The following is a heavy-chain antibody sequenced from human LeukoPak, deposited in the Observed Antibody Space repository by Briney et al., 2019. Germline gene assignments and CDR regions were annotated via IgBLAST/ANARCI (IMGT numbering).Heavy chain of an antibody. V-gene: IGHV3-30*02. CDR1: GFPFSSYG. D-gene: IGHD5-18*01. Sequence: GGSLRLSCEASGFPFSSYGMHWVRQAPGKGLEWLAFIRFDGNIKYSADSEKGRFTVSRDNSKNTLYLQMNSLRAEDTAVYYCAKAQVYSYGPDYWGQGTLVTVSS. J-gene: IGHJ4*02. CDR3: AKAQVYSYGPDY. CDR2: IRFDGNIK.